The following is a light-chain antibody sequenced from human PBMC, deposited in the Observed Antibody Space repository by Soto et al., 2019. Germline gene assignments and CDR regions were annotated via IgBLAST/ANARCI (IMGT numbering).Light chain of an antibody. Sequence: QSVLTQPASVSGSPGQSITISCTGTSSDIGSYNLVSWYRQYPGTAPKLMIYDVSKRPSGVSNRLSGSKSGNTASLTISGLQAEDEADYYCCSYAGSSTLVFGGGTKLTVL. V-gene: IGLV2-23*02. CDR2: DVS. CDR3: CSYAGSSTLV. CDR1: SSDIGSYNL. J-gene: IGLJ3*02.